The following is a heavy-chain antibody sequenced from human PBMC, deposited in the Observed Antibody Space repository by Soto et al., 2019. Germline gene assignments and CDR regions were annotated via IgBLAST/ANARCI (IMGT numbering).Heavy chain of an antibody. CDR3: AKDRDPTVIVVVALFDS. D-gene: IGHD3-22*01. CDR2: VTGTGGST. CDR1: GFPFSRHA. Sequence: GGSLSLSCTASGFPFSRHAMSWVRQAPGKGLEWVSSVTGTGGSTYYADSVKGRFTISRDNSKNTLYLQMNSLRAEDTAVYYCAKDRDPTVIVVVALFDSWGQGTLVTVSS. J-gene: IGHJ4*02. V-gene: IGHV3-23*01.